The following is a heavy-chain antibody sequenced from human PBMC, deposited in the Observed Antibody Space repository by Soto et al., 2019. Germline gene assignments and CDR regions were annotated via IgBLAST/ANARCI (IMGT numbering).Heavy chain of an antibody. J-gene: IGHJ6*02. CDR1: GFTFSSYG. CDR2: IWYDGSNK. V-gene: IGHV3-33*01. Sequence: GGSLILSCASSGFTFSSYGMHWVRQAPGKGLEWVAVIWYDGSNKYYADSVKGRFTISRDNSKNTLYLQMNSLRAEDTAVYYCARDEGRWTSCCIHNYGMDGWGQGTTVTVAS. CDR3: ARDEGRWTSCCIHNYGMDG. D-gene: IGHD2-2*01.